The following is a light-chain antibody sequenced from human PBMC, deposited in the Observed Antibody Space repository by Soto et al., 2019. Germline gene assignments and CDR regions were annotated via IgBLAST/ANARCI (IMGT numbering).Light chain of an antibody. Sequence: DIVMTQSPDSLAVSLGERATINCKSSQSVLYSSNNKNYLAWYQQKPGQPPKLLINWASTREAGVPERFSGSGYGTDFTLTISSLQAEDVAVYYCQQYYNTGAFGQGTKVEIK. CDR3: QQYYNTGA. CDR2: WAS. CDR1: QSVLYSSNNKNY. V-gene: IGKV4-1*01. J-gene: IGKJ1*01.